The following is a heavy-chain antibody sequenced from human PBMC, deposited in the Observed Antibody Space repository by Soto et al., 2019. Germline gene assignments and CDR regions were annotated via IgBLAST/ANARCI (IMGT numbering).Heavy chain of an antibody. D-gene: IGHD1-1*01. J-gene: IGHJ4*02. CDR2: INAGNGKT. V-gene: IGHV1-3*01. Sequence: QVQLVQSGAEVKKPGASVKVSCKASGYTFTSYALHWVRQAPGQMLEWMGWINAGNGKTAYSQKFQGRVSITRDTSASTAYMELSSLSSEDTALYYCARQLPGTTIPFDYWGQGTLVTVSS. CDR3: ARQLPGTTIPFDY. CDR1: GYTFTSYA.